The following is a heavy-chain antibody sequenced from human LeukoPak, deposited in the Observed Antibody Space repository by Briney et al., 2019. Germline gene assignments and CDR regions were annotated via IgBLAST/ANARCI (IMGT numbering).Heavy chain of an antibody. J-gene: IGHJ3*02. CDR2: ISGSGGST. CDR1: GFTFSSYA. CDR3: AKTVGVVVTPAGAFDI. D-gene: IGHD3-22*01. Sequence: PGGSLRLSCAASGFTFSSYAMSWVRQAPGKGLEWVSAISGSGGSTYYADSVKGRFTISRDNSKNTLYLQMNSLRAEDTAVYYCAKTVGVVVTPAGAFDIWGQGTMVTVSS. V-gene: IGHV3-23*01.